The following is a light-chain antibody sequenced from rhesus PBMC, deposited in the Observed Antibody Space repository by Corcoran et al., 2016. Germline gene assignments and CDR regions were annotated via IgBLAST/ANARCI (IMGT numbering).Light chain of an antibody. V-gene: IGKV1-69*01. J-gene: IGKJ2*01. Sequence: DIQMTQSPSSLSASVGDRVTITCRASQVISTWFAWFQQKPGKAPKLLIYMASTLETVVPSRFSGSESGTDFTLTISSLQPEDIATYYCQQYDNSLMYNFGPGTKVEIK. CDR2: MAS. CDR3: QQYDNSLMYN. CDR1: QVISTW.